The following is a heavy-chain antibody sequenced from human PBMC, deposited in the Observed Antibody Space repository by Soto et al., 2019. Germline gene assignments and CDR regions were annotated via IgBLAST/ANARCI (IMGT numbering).Heavy chain of an antibody. CDR1: GGTFSSYA. V-gene: IGHV1-69*12. Sequence: QVQLVQSGAEVKKPGSSVKVSCKASGGTFSSYAISWVRQAPGQGLEWMGGIIPIFGTANYAQKFQGRVTIPAAESTSTAYMELSSLRSEDTAVYYCARVPSPGIVATEMVIDYWGQGTLVTVSS. CDR3: ARVPSPGIVATEMVIDY. CDR2: IIPIFGTA. J-gene: IGHJ4*02. D-gene: IGHD5-12*01.